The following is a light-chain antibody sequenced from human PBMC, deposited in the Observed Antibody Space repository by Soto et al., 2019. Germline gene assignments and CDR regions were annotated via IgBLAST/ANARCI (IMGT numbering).Light chain of an antibody. CDR2: AAS. V-gene: IGKV1-27*01. CDR1: QGISNY. CDR3: QQYGSSPQT. J-gene: IGKJ1*01. Sequence: DIQINQSPSSLSASVGDRVTITCRASQGISNYLAWYQQKPGKVPKLLIYAASTLQSGVPSRFSGSGSGTDFTLTISRLEPEDFAVYYCQQYGSSPQTFGQGTKVDIK.